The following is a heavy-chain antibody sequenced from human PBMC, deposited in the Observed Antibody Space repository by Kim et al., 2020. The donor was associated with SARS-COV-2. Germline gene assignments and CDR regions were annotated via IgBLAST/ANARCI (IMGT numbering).Heavy chain of an antibody. V-gene: IGHV4-39*01. D-gene: IGHD5-12*01. CDR2: IHYSGST. J-gene: IGHJ4*02. CDR1: GDSISDSYY. CDR3: ARLGGSGYDSELDY. Sequence: SETLSLTCTVSGDSISDSYYWGWIRHPPGKGLEWIGSIHYSGSTYYNPSLKSRVTISVDMSKNQFSLNLRSVTAADTAVYYCARLGGSGYDSELDYWGQGNLVTGSS.